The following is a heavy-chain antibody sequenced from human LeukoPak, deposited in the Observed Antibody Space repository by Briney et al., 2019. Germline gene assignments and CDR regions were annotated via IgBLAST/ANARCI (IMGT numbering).Heavy chain of an antibody. V-gene: IGHV3-7*03. Sequence: GGSLRLSCAASGFTFSSYWMSWVRQAPGKGLEWVANIKQDGSEKYYVDSVKGRFTISRDNSKTTLYLQMNSLREEDTAVFYCATDRGWFFDNWGQGTLVTVAS. CDR3: ATDRGWFFDN. CDR1: GFTFSSYW. J-gene: IGHJ4*02. CDR2: IKQDGSEK. D-gene: IGHD2-15*01.